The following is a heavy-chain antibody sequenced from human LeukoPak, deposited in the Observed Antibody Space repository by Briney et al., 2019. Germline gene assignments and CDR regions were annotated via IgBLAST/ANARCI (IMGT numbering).Heavy chain of an antibody. CDR3: TTHYDILTGYSRVSAFDY. D-gene: IGHD3-9*01. CDR1: GFTFSNAW. CDR2: IKSKTDGGTT. J-gene: IGHJ4*02. Sequence: GGSLRLSCAASGFTFSNAWMSWVRQAPGKGLEWVGRIKSKTDGGTTDYAAPVKGRFTISRDDSKNTLYLQMNSLKTEDTAVYYCTTHYDILTGYSRVSAFDYWGQGTLVTVSS. V-gene: IGHV3-15*01.